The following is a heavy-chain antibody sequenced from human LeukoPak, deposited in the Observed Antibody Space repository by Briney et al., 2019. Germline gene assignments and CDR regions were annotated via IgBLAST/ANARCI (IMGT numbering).Heavy chain of an antibody. J-gene: IGHJ5*02. CDR2: ITISGHTK. CDR3: ARGDPHADL. V-gene: IGHV3-48*03. CDR1: GFYLHTYE. Sequence: TGGSLRLSCAASGFYLHTYEMNWVRQAPGKGLEWIADITISGHTKNYADSVKGRFTISRDSARTSLYLQMNSLRVEDTGVYFCARGDPHADLWGQGTLVTVSS.